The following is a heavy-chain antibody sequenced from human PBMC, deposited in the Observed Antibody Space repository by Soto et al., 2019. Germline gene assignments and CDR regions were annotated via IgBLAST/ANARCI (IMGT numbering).Heavy chain of an antibody. CDR3: ARGPHPYFNDY. V-gene: IGHV1-8*01. D-gene: IGHD2-8*01. CDR1: GYTFTSYD. CDR2: MNPNNNNT. J-gene: IGHJ4*02. Sequence: QVQLVQSGAEVKKPGASVKVSCKASGYTFTSYDINWVRQATGQGLEWMGWMNPNNNNTGYAQKFQGRVTMTRNTSVSTAYMELSSLGAEDTAVYYCARGPHPYFNDYWGQGTLVTVSS.